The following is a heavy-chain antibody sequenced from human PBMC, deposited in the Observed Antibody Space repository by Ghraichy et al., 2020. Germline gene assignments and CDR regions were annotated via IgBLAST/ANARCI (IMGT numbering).Heavy chain of an antibody. V-gene: IGHV1-2*02. Sequence: ASVKVSCKASGYALTDYNVHWVRQAPGQGLEWMALINPHNGDTKYARKFQGRVTMTSDTSISTAYMELSTLTSDDTAVYYCTRGLWDTSMATGDYWGQGTRVIVSS. D-gene: IGHD5-18*01. J-gene: IGHJ4*02. CDR2: INPHNGDT. CDR3: TRGLWDTSMATGDY. CDR1: GYALTDYN.